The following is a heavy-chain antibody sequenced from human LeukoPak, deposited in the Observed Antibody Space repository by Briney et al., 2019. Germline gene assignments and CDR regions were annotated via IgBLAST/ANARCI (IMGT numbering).Heavy chain of an antibody. V-gene: IGHV3-53*01. CDR1: GFTVSSNY. CDR2: IYSGGST. D-gene: IGHD3-10*01. J-gene: IGHJ6*02. CDR3: ARDFRGPLYYYGMDV. Sequence: PGGSLRLSCAASGFTVSSNYMSWVRQAPGKGLEWVSVIYSGGSTYYADSVKGRFTISRDNSKNTLYLQMNSPRAEDTAVYYCARDFRGPLYYYGMDVWGQGTTVTVSS.